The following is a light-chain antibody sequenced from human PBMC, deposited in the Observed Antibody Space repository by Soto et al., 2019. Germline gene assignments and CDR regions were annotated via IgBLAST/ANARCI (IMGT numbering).Light chain of an antibody. CDR1: QAISSN. CDR3: QQYGASPVT. V-gene: IGKV3-20*01. CDR2: DAS. Sequence: EIVMTQSPATLSVSRGERATLSCRANQAISSNLAWYQQKPGQAPRLLISDASDRATGIPDRFSGSGSGTDFTLTISRLVPEDFAVYYCQQYGASPVTFGQGTKV. J-gene: IGKJ1*01.